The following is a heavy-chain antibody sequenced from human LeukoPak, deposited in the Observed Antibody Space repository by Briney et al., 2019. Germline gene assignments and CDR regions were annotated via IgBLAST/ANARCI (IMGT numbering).Heavy chain of an antibody. CDR3: ARGPSGSDY. CDR2: INPSSGGT. CDR1: GYTFTSYA. J-gene: IGHJ4*02. D-gene: IGHD3-10*01. V-gene: IGHV1-2*06. Sequence: EASVKVSCKASGYTFTSYAMNWVRQAPGQGLEWMGRINPSSGGTNYAQKFQGRVTMTRDTSINTAYMDLSSLRSDDTAVYYCARGPSGSDYWGQGTLVTVSS.